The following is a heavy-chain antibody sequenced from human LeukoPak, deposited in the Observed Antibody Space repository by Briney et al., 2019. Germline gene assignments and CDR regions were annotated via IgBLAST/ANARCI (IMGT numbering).Heavy chain of an antibody. CDR2: IYYSGST. CDR3: ARGWGYGSGSKTYYYDSSGYYIARHPGRLFDY. J-gene: IGHJ4*02. Sequence: SETLSLTCTVSGGSISSSSYYWGWIRQPPGKGLEWIGSIYYSGSTYYNPSLKSRVTISVDTSKNQFPLKLSSVTAADTAVYYCARGWGYGSGSKTYYYDSSGYYIARHPGRLFDYWGQGTLVTVSS. D-gene: IGHD3-22*01. V-gene: IGHV4-39*01. CDR1: GGSISSSSYY.